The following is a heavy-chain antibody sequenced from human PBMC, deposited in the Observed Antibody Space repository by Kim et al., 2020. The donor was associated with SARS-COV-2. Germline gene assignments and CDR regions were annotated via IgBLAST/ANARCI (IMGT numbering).Heavy chain of an antibody. Sequence: FQGRVTMTRDTSTSTVYMELSSLRSDDTAVYYCARDASYYDTRADWYFDLWGRGTLVTVSS. D-gene: IGHD3-22*01. J-gene: IGHJ2*01. V-gene: IGHV1-46*01. CDR3: ARDASYYDTRADWYFDL.